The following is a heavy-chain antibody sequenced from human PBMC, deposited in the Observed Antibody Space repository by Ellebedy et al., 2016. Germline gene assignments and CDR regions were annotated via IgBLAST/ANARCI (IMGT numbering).Heavy chain of an antibody. CDR3: ARDSVKEQQQLALVDAFDI. Sequence: SETLSLXCAVSGGSISSSNWWSWVRQPPGKGLEWIGEIYHSGSTNYNPSLKSRVTISVDKSKNQFSLKLSSVTAADTAVYYCARDSVKEQQQLALVDAFDIWGQGTMVTVSS. V-gene: IGHV4-4*02. J-gene: IGHJ3*02. CDR2: IYHSGST. D-gene: IGHD6-13*01. CDR1: GGSISSSNW.